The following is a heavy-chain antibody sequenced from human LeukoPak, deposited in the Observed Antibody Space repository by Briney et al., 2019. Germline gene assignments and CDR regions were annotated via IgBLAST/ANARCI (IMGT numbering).Heavy chain of an antibody. CDR2: INHSGST. V-gene: IGHV4-34*01. J-gene: IGHJ6*03. D-gene: IGHD6-13*01. Sequence: PSETLSLTCAVYGGSFSGYYWSWIRQPPGKGLEWIGEINHSGSTNYNPSLKSRVTMSVDTSKNQFSLKLSSVTAADTAVYYCARGAAAAGRGTYYYYYFYMDVWGKGTTVTISS. CDR3: ARGAAAAGRGTYYYYYFYMDV. CDR1: GGSFSGYY.